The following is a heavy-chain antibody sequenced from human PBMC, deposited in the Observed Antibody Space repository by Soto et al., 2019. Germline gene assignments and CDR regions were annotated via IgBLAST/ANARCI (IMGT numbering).Heavy chain of an antibody. CDR1: GFSLSPSGVV. Sequence: QITLKESGPTLVKPTQTLTLTCTCSGFSLSPSGVVVGWIRQPPEKALKCLALIYWDDDKRYSPSLKSRLTITKDTSKNQVVLTMTNMDPVDTATYNGAHLIGSGYYSNAFDIWGQGTMVTVSS. D-gene: IGHD3-22*01. CDR3: AHLIGSGYYSNAFDI. J-gene: IGHJ3*02. V-gene: IGHV2-5*02. CDR2: IYWDDDK.